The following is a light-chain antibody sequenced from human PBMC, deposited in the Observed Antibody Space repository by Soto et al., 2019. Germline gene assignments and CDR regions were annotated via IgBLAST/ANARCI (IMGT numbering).Light chain of an antibody. CDR2: DAS. J-gene: IGKJ4*01. CDR1: QSVSSY. V-gene: IGKV3-11*01. CDR3: QQRSNWPPLVT. Sequence: ELVLTQSPATLSLSPGERATLSCRASQSVSSYLAWYQQKPGQAPRLLIYDASNRATGIPARFSGSGSGPDFTLTISSLAPEDFAVYYCQQRSNWPPLVTFGGGTKVEIK.